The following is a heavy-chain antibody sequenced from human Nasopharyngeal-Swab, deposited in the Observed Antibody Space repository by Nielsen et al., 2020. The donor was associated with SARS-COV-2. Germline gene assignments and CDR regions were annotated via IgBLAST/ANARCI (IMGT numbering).Heavy chain of an antibody. CDR3: ARDSVYNFGVFIITTSFMDV. CDR2: ISYDGSHE. CDR1: GFTFSSFA. J-gene: IGHJ6*03. D-gene: IGHD3-3*01. V-gene: IGHV3-30*04. Sequence: GESLKISCAASGFTFSSFAMHWVRQAPGKGLEWVGLISYDGSHENYADSVRGRFTIPRDNSKDTVHLQMNSLRPEDTAVYYCARDSVYNFGVFIITTSFMDVWGKGTTVTVSS.